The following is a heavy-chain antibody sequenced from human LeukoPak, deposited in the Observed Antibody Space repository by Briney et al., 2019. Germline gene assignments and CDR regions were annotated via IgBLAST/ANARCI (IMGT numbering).Heavy chain of an antibody. D-gene: IGHD1-1*01. CDR1: GFTVSSKY. V-gene: IGHV3-23*01. J-gene: IGHJ4*02. CDR2: IRSNGDTT. Sequence: GGSLRLSCAASGFTVSSKYMSWVRQAPGKGLEWVSTIRSNGDTTYNADSVKGRFTVSRDNSKNTLYLELNSLRVEDTATFYCAKRQELDDGVFDSWGQGTMVTVSS. CDR3: AKRQELDDGVFDS.